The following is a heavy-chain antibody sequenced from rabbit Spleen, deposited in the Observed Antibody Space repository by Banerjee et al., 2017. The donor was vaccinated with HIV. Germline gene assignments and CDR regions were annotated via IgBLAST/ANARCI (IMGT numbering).Heavy chain of an antibody. CDR3: ARGSATMTMVITGYYLSL. Sequence: QSLEESGGDLVKPGASLTLTCTGSRFSFDSSYYMCWVRQAPGKGLEWVACIYGGSFGSTVYASWAKGRFTISRTSSTTVTLQMTSLTAADTATYFCARGSATMTMVITGYYLSLWGQGTLVTVS. D-gene: IGHD2-1*01. J-gene: IGHJ3*01. V-gene: IGHV1S40*01. CDR2: IYGGSFGST. CDR1: RFSFDSSYY.